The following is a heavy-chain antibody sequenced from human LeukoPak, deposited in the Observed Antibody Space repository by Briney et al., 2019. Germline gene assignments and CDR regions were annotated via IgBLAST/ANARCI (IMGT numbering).Heavy chain of an antibody. CDR2: INTNTGNP. Sequence: RGASVKVSCKASGYTFTSYGISWVRQAPGQGLEWMGWINTNTGNPTYAQGFTGRFVFSLDTSVSTAYLQISSLKAEDTAVYYCARGEDGYNANSFDYWGQGTLVTVSS. CDR1: GYTFTSYG. D-gene: IGHD5-24*01. J-gene: IGHJ4*02. CDR3: ARGEDGYNANSFDY. V-gene: IGHV7-4-1*02.